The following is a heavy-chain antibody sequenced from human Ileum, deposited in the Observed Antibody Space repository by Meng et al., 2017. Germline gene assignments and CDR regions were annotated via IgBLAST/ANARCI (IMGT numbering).Heavy chain of an antibody. CDR3: ARDRGEGGFFDY. CDR2: VNSDSTT. Sequence: GESLKISCAASGFTVSSNYMNWVRQAPGKGLERVSVVNSDSTTFYADSEKGRFTISRDESKNTVYLQMNSLRAEDTAVYYCARDRGEGGFFDYWGQGTLVTVSS. D-gene: IGHD3-16*01. J-gene: IGHJ4*02. CDR1: GFTVSSNY. V-gene: IGHV3-53*01.